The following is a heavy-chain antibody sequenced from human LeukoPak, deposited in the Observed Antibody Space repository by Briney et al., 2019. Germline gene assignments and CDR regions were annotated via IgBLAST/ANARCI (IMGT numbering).Heavy chain of an antibody. J-gene: IGHJ5*02. CDR1: GGTFSSYA. CDR2: IIPIFGTA. CDR3: ARLLAGEITYGEVGWFDP. D-gene: IGHD3-10*01. V-gene: IGHV1-69*05. Sequence: GASVKVSCKASGGTFSSYAISWVRQAPGQGLEWMGGIIPIFGTANYAQKFQGRVTITTDESTSTAYMELSSLRSEDTAVYYCARLLAGEITYGEVGWFDPWGQGTLVTVSS.